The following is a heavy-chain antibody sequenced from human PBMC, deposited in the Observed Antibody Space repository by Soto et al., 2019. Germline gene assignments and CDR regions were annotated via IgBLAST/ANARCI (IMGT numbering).Heavy chain of an antibody. J-gene: IGHJ4*02. CDR3: ARLYREYYDTSAYQYFDY. CDR2: IYPGDSDT. D-gene: IGHD3-22*01. CDR1: GSSFTSYW. V-gene: IGHV5-51*01. Sequence: ESLKISCEGSGSSFTSYWIGWVRQMPGKGLEWMGIIYPGDSDTRYSPSFQGQVTISADKSINTAYLQWSSLKASDTAMYYCARLYREYYDTSAYQYFDYWGQGTLVTVSS.